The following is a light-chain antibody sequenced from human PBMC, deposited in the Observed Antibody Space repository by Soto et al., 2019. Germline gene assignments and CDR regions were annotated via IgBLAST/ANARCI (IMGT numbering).Light chain of an antibody. J-gene: IGLJ2*01. CDR3: QSYDPTLRTSL. Sequence: QSVLTQPPSVSGAPGQRVTISCTGSSSNIGAGYDVHWYQQLPGTAPKLLIHSNNNRPSGVPDRFSGSKSGTSASLAIAGLQADDEADYYCQSYDPTLRTSLFGGGTKVTVL. V-gene: IGLV1-40*01. CDR1: SSNIGAGYD. CDR2: SNN.